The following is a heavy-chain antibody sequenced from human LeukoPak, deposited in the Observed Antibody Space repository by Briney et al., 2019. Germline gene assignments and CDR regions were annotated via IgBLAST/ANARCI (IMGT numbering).Heavy chain of an antibody. Sequence: GGSLRLSCAASGFTFSSYWMHWVRQAPGKGLVWVSRINSDGSSTSYADSVKGRFTISRDNAKNTLYLQMNSLRAEDTAVYYCARGPYCSSTSCPYYFGYWGQGTLVTASS. CDR2: INSDGSST. CDR3: ARGPYCSSTSCPYYFGY. J-gene: IGHJ4*02. D-gene: IGHD2-2*01. CDR1: GFTFSSYW. V-gene: IGHV3-74*01.